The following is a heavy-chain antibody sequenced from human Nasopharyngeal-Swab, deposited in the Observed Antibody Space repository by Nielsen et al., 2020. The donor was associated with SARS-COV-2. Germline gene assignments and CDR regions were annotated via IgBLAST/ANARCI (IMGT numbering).Heavy chain of an antibody. J-gene: IGHJ4*02. CDR2: ISSSGGST. Sequence: GESLKISCAASGFTFSNFAMSWVRQAPGKGLEWVAAISSSGGSTYYADSVKGRFTISRDNSKNTLYLQMNSLRAEDTAVYYCAKVGVIDIVVVPAAISTYYFDYWGQGTLVTVSS. D-gene: IGHD2-2*01. CDR3: AKVGVIDIVVVPAAISTYYFDY. CDR1: GFTFSNFA. V-gene: IGHV3-23*01.